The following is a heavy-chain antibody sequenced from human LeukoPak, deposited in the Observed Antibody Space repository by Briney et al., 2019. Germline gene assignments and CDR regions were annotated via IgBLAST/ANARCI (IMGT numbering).Heavy chain of an antibody. CDR1: GFTFSTYG. J-gene: IGHJ4*02. V-gene: IGHV3-23*01. D-gene: IGHD2-15*01. Sequence: QPGGSLRLSCAASGFTFSTYGMSWVRQAPGKGLEWVSAISGSGGSTYYADPVKGRFTISRDNSKNTLYLQMNSLRAEDTAVYYCATHRGYCSSGNCYFDYWGQGTLVTVSS. CDR2: ISGSGGST. CDR3: ATHRGYCSSGNCYFDY.